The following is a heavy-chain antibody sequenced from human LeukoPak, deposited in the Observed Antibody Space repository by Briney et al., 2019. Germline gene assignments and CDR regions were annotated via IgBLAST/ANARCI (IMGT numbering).Heavy chain of an antibody. Sequence: ASVKVSCKASGYTFTGYYIHWVRQAPGQGLEWMGWINPNSGGTNYAQKFQGRVTMTRDRSINTAYKDLRSLTYDDTAVYYCARDKPAEAALDFWGQGTLVTVSS. V-gene: IGHV1-2*02. CDR1: GYTFTGYY. J-gene: IGHJ4*02. CDR2: INPNSGGT. CDR3: ARDKPAEAALDF.